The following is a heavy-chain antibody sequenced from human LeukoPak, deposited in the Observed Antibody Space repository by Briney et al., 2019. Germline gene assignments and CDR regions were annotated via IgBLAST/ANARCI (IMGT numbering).Heavy chain of an antibody. Sequence: GESLKISCKGSGYTFTSYYMHWVRQAPGQGLEWMGIINPSGGSTSYAQKFQGRVTMTRDTSTSTVYMELSSLRSEDTAVYYCASTVVPAAIDAFDIWGQGTMVTVSS. CDR2: INPSGGST. CDR3: ASTVVPAAIDAFDI. V-gene: IGHV1-46*01. D-gene: IGHD2-2*01. J-gene: IGHJ3*02. CDR1: GYTFTSYY.